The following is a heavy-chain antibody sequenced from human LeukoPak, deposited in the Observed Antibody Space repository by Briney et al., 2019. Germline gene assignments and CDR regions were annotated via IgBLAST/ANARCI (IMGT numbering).Heavy chain of an antibody. CDR3: AKFSGSYYYYYAMDV. Sequence: GGSLRLSCAASGFTFSSYAMHWVRQAPGKGLEWVAVISYDGSNKYYADSVKGRFTISRDNSKNTLYLQMDGLGAENTAVYYCAKFSGSYYYYYAMDVWGQGTTVTVSS. CDR2: ISYDGSNK. D-gene: IGHD1-26*01. CDR1: GFTFSSYA. J-gene: IGHJ6*02. V-gene: IGHV3-30-3*01.